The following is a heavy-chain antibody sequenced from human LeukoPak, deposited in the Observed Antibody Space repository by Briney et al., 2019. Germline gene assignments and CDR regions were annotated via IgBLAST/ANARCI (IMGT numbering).Heavy chain of an antibody. J-gene: IGHJ3*02. Sequence: AGGSLRLSCAASGLTFSSYTMNWVRQAPGKGLEWVSGFRGSGGSTYYADSVKGRFTISRDNSKNTVYLQMNSLRAEDTAVYYCAKERGAFDIWGQGTMVTVSS. CDR1: GLTFSSYT. D-gene: IGHD3-10*01. V-gene: IGHV3-23*01. CDR3: AKERGAFDI. CDR2: FRGSGGST.